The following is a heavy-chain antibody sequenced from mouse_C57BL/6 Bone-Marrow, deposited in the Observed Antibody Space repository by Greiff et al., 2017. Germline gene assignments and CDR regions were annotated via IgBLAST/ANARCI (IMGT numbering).Heavy chain of an antibody. CDR3: ARSPRDYVYYFDY. D-gene: IGHD2-4*01. CDR1: GFTFTDYY. V-gene: IGHV7-3*01. CDR2: IRNKANGYTT. Sequence: DVKLQESGGGLVQPGGSLSLSCAASGFTFTDYYMSWVRQPPGKALEWLGFIRNKANGYTTEYSASVKGRFTISRDNSQSILYLQMNALRAEDSATYYCARSPRDYVYYFDYWGQGTTLTVSS. J-gene: IGHJ2*01.